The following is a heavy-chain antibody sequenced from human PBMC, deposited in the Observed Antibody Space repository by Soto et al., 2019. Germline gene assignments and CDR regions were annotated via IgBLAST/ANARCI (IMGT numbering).Heavy chain of an antibody. D-gene: IGHD2-8*01. CDR1: GGSFSGYY. Sequence: PSETLSLTCAGYGGSFSGYYWSWIRQPPGKGLEWIGEINHSGSTNYNPSLKSRVTISVDTSKNQFSLKLSSVTAADTAVYYCARGCRRFRNGVCYTGWFDPWGQGTLVTVS. V-gene: IGHV4-34*01. J-gene: IGHJ5*02. CDR3: ARGCRRFRNGVCYTGWFDP. CDR2: INHSGST.